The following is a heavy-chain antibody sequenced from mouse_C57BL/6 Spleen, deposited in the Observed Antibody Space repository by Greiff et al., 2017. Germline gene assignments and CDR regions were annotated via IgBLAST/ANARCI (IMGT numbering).Heavy chain of an antibody. CDR1: GYSFTGYY. CDR3: ARSMGD. Sequence: EVQLQQSGPELVKPGASVKISCKASGYSFTGYYMNWVKQSPEKSLEWIGEINPSTGGTTYNQKFKAKATLTVDKSSSTAYMQLKSLTSEDSAVYYCARSMGDWGQGTSVTVSS. V-gene: IGHV1-42*01. CDR2: INPSTGGT. J-gene: IGHJ4*01. D-gene: IGHD2-3*01.